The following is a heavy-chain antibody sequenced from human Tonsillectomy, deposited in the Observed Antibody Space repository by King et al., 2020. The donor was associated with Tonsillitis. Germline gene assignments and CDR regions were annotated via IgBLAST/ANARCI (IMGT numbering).Heavy chain of an antibody. Sequence: VQLVESGGGVVQPGRSLRLSCATSGFSFHTYGMHWVRQAPGKGLEWVAVISYDGTNIYYADSVKGRFTISRDNSKNTLYLEMDSLTADDTAFYHCARDASGSYSSGVSVPDFWGQGTLVTVSS. CDR2: ISYDGTNI. D-gene: IGHD6-19*01. J-gene: IGHJ4*02. CDR1: GFSFHTYG. V-gene: IGHV3-30*03. CDR3: ARDASGSYSSGVSVPDF.